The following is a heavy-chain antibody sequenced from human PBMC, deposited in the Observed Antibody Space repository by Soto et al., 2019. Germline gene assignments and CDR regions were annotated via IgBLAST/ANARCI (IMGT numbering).Heavy chain of an antibody. CDR3: ASVRGGGDLLLDSYSVLDV. CDR2: IYHSGST. CDR1: GGSISSSNW. Sequence: SETLSLTCAVSGGSISSSNWWGWVRQPPGKGLEWIGEIYHSGSTNYNPSLKSRVTISVDKSKNQFSLKLSSVTAADTAVYYSASVRGGGDLLLDSYSVLDVGVKGPTDPV. D-gene: IGHD2-21*01. J-gene: IGHJ6*03. V-gene: IGHV4-4*02.